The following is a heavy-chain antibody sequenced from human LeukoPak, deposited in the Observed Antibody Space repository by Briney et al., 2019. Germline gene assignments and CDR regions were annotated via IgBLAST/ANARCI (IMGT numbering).Heavy chain of an antibody. CDR1: GFTFSSYA. J-gene: IGHJ4*02. CDR3: ARGGIAARPVDY. D-gene: IGHD6-6*01. Sequence: PGGPLRLSCAASGFTFSSYAMHWVRQAPGKGLEYVSAISSNGGSTYYANSVKGRFTISRDNSKNTLYLQIGSLRAEDMAVYYCARGGIAARPVDYWGQGTLVTVSS. CDR2: ISSNGGST. V-gene: IGHV3-64*01.